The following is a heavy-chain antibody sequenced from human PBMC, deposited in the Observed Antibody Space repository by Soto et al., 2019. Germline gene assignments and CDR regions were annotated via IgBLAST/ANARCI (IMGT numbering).Heavy chain of an antibody. CDR1: GGTFSSYA. V-gene: IGHV1-69*13. D-gene: IGHD6-13*01. CDR3: ASKRGRQQLDLSGWFDP. CDR2: IIPIFGTA. J-gene: IGHJ5*02. Sequence: ASVKVSCKASGGTFSSYAISWVRQAPGQGLEWMGGIIPIFGTANYAQKFQGRVTITADESTSTAYMELSSLRSEDTAVYYCASKRGRQQLDLSGWFDPWGQGTLVTVSS.